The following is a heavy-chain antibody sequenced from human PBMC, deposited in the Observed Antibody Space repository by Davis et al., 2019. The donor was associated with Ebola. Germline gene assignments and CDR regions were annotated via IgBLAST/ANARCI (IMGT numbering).Heavy chain of an antibody. D-gene: IGHD3-22*01. Sequence: ASVKVSCKASGYTFTGNYMHWVRQAPGQGLEWMGWINPNSGGTKYAQRFQDRVTMTRDTSISTAYMKLSSLTHDDTAVYYCARDHPGPQTLDIWGQGTTVTVS. J-gene: IGHJ6*02. CDR1: GYTFTGNY. V-gene: IGHV1-2*02. CDR3: ARDHPGPQTLDI. CDR2: INPNSGGT.